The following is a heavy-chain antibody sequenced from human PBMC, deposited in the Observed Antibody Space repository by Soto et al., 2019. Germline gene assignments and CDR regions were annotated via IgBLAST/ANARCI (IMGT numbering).Heavy chain of an antibody. J-gene: IGHJ3*02. CDR1: GFTFTSSA. CDR3: AAVYGSGSYYNAFDI. D-gene: IGHD3-10*01. V-gene: IGHV1-58*01. CDR2: IVVGSGNT. Sequence: ASVKVSCKASGFTFTSSAVQWVRQARGQRLEWIGWIVVGSGNTNYAQKFQERVTITRDMSTSTAYMELSSLRSEDTAVYYCAAVYGSGSYYNAFDIWGQGTMVTVSS.